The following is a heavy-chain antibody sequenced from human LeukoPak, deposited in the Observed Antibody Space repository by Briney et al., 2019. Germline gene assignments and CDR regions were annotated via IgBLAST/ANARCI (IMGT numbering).Heavy chain of an antibody. D-gene: IGHD1-26*01. J-gene: IGHJ4*02. Sequence: GGSLRLSCAASGFTFSSYGMHWVRQAPGKGLEWVAVISYDGSNKYYADSVKGRFTISRDNSKNTLYLQMNSLRAEDTAVYYCAKPSGSGVDYWGRGTRVTVSS. CDR1: GFTFSSYG. V-gene: IGHV3-30*18. CDR2: ISYDGSNK. CDR3: AKPSGSGVDY.